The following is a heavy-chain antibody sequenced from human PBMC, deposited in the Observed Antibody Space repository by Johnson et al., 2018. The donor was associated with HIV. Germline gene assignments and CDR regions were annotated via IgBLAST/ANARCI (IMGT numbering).Heavy chain of an antibody. CDR2: IKSKTDGGTT. Sequence: VQLVESGGGLVKPGGSLRLSCAASGFTFSNAWMSWVRQAPGKGLEWVGRIKSKTDGGTTDYAAPVKGRFTISRDDSRNTLYLQMNSLKSEDTAVYCCAREETTAPAGVDIWGQGTMVTVSS. CDR3: AREETTAPAGVDI. D-gene: IGHD4-17*01. J-gene: IGHJ3*02. V-gene: IGHV3-15*01. CDR1: GFTFSNAW.